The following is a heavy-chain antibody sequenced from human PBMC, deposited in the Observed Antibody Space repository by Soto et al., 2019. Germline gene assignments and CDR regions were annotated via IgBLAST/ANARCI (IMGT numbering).Heavy chain of an antibody. CDR1: GFTFSNYA. V-gene: IGHV3-23*01. CDR3: AKRPLTWYLGLDY. J-gene: IGHJ4*02. D-gene: IGHD3-9*01. CDR2: INGDGGGNGGSK. Sequence: EVQLLESGGGLVQPGGSLRLSCAASGFTFSNYAMTWVRQAPGKGLEWVSAINGDGGGNGGSKYYADSVKGRFTISRDNSRNTLYLHMNNLRVEDTAVYYCAKRPLTWYLGLDYWGQGALVTVSS.